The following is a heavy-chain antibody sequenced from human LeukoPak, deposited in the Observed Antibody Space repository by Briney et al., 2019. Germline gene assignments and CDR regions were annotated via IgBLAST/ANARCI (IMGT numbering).Heavy chain of an antibody. V-gene: IGHV1-3*01. Sequence: ASVKVSCKASGYTFTNYAIHWVRQAPGQSLEWMGWIHAGNGNTKYSQKLQGRVTITRDTSASTAYMELSSLRSEDTAVYYCARSRGQQLVHYFDYWGQGTLVTVSS. D-gene: IGHD6-13*01. CDR1: GYTFTNYA. CDR3: ARSRGQQLVHYFDY. J-gene: IGHJ4*02. CDR2: IHAGNGNT.